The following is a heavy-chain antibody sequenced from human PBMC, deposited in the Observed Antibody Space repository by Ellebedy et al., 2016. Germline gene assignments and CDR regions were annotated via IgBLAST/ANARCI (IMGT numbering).Heavy chain of an antibody. V-gene: IGHV3-74*01. CDR3: ARESDAFDI. CDR1: GFTFSSYW. CDR2: INSDGSST. Sequence: GESLKISCAASGFTFSSYWMHWVRQAPGKGLVWVSRINSDGSSTSYADSVKGRFTISRDNAKNTLYLQMNSLRAEDTAVYYCARESDAFDIWGQGTMVTVSS. J-gene: IGHJ3*02.